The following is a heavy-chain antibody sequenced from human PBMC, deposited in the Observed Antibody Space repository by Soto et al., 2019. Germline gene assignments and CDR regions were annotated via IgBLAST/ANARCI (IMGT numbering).Heavy chain of an antibody. CDR2: IYYSGST. J-gene: IGHJ5*02. CDR3: ARGDYPNGGYGSGYFHNWFDP. V-gene: IGHV4-31*03. CDR1: GGSISSGGYY. Sequence: SETLSLTCTVSGGSISSGGYYWSWIRQHPGKGLEWIGYIYYSGSTYYNPSLKSRVTISVDTSKNQFSLKLSSVTAADTAVYYCARGDYPNGGYGSGYFHNWFDPWGQGTLVTVSS. D-gene: IGHD3-10*01.